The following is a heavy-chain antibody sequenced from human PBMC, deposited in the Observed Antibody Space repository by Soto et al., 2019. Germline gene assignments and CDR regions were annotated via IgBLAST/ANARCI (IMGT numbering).Heavy chain of an antibody. D-gene: IGHD3-10*01. CDR1: GFTFSSYS. CDR2: ISSSSSYI. Sequence: PVGSLRLSCAASGFTFSSYSMNWVRQAPGKGLEWVSSISSSSSYIYYADSVKGRFTISRDNAKNSLYLQMNSLRAEDTAVYYCARDPVLLWFGELTHPYYYYGMDVWGQGTTVTVSS. J-gene: IGHJ6*02. CDR3: ARDPVLLWFGELTHPYYYYGMDV. V-gene: IGHV3-21*01.